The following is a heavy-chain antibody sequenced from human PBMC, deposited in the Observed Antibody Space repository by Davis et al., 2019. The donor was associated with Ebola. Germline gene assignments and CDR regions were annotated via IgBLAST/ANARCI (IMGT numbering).Heavy chain of an antibody. Sequence: GESLKISCDASGFIFNKYDMGWVRQAPGKGLEWVSYISSSGSTIYYADSVKGRFTISRDNAKNSLYLQMNSLRAEDTAVYYCARDWYDFWSGSYYYYYGMDVWGQGTTVTVSS. J-gene: IGHJ6*02. CDR1: GFIFNKYD. CDR3: ARDWYDFWSGSYYYYYGMDV. V-gene: IGHV3-48*03. CDR2: ISSSGSTI. D-gene: IGHD3-3*01.